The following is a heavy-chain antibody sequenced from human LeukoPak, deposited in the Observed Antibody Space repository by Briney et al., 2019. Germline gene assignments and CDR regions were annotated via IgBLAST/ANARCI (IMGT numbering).Heavy chain of an antibody. CDR3: ARAPQLGWFGEAPFDY. J-gene: IGHJ4*02. Sequence: SQTLSLTCTVSGGSISSGGYYLSWIRQHPGKGLEWIGYIYYSGSTYYNPSLKSRVTISVDTSKNQFSLKLSSVTAADTAVYYCARAPQLGWFGEAPFDYWGQGTLVTVSS. D-gene: IGHD3-10*01. CDR1: GGSISSGGYY. CDR2: IYYSGST. V-gene: IGHV4-31*03.